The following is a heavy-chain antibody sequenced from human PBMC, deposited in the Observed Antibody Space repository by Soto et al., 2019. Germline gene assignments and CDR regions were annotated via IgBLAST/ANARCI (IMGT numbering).Heavy chain of an antibody. Sequence: GGSLRLSCAASGFTFSSYEMNWVRQAPGKGLERVSYISSSGSTIYYADSVKGRFTISRDNAKNSLYLQMNSLRAEDTAVYYCARDSSTERKTGTTLKPLDYWGQGTLVTVSS. J-gene: IGHJ4*02. CDR1: GFTFSSYE. CDR3: ARDSSTERKTGTTLKPLDY. CDR2: ISSSGSTI. V-gene: IGHV3-48*03. D-gene: IGHD1-7*01.